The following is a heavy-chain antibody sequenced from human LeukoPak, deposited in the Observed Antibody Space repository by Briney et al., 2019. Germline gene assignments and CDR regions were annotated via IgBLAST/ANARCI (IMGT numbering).Heavy chain of an antibody. J-gene: IGHJ4*02. V-gene: IGHV4-59*01. Sequence: SETLSLTCTVSGGSISSYYWSWIRQPPGKGLEWIGCIYYSGSTNYNPSLKSRVTISVDTSKNQFSLKLSSVTAADTAVYYCARGTYHELSSFDYWGQGTLVTVSS. CDR3: ARGTYHELSSFDY. D-gene: IGHD3-16*02. CDR2: IYYSGST. CDR1: GGSISSYY.